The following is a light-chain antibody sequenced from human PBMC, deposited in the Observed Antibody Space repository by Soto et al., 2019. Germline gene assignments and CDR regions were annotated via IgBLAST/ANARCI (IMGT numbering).Light chain of an antibody. CDR1: QSIKNY. CDR3: HQGYRTTPIT. Sequence: DIQMTQSPSSLSAAIGDRVTITCRASQSIKNYLNWYQHKPGAAPKLLIFGASNLESGVPSRFSSSGSATEFTLSISSRQPEDFATFYCHQGYRTTPITFGRGTRVEIK. CDR2: GAS. V-gene: IGKV1-39*01. J-gene: IGKJ5*01.